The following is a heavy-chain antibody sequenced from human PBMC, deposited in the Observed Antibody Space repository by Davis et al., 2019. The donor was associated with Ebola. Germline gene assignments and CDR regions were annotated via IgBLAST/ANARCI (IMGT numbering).Heavy chain of an antibody. Sequence: PSETLSLTCAVYGGSFSGYYWSWIRQPPGKGLEWIGEINHSGSTNYNPSLKSRVTISVDTSKNQFSLKLSSVTAADTAVYYCASGYSSGWKPDAFDIWGQGTMVTVSS. J-gene: IGHJ3*02. CDR2: INHSGST. CDR1: GGSFSGYY. D-gene: IGHD6-19*01. V-gene: IGHV4-34*01. CDR3: ASGYSSGWKPDAFDI.